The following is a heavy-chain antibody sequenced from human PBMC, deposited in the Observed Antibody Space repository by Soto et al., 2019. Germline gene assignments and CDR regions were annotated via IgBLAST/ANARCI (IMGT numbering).Heavy chain of an antibody. CDR3: ARKIGETIQPTTQEPTFNWFDP. D-gene: IGHD3-10*01. Sequence: SETLSLTCAVYGGSFSGYYWSWIRQPPGKGLEWIGEINHSGSTNYNPSLKSRVTISVDTSKNQFSLKLSSVTAADTAVYYCARKIGETIQPTTQEPTFNWFDPWGQGTLVTVSS. CDR2: INHSGST. CDR1: GGSFSGYY. V-gene: IGHV4-34*01. J-gene: IGHJ5*02.